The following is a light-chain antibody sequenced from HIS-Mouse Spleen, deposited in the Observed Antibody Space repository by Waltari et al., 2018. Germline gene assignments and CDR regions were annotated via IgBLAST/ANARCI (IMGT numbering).Light chain of an antibody. CDR1: KTVDTY. J-gene: IGLJ2*01. CDR3: QAWDSSTASVV. V-gene: IGLV3-1*01. Sequence: SYELIQPPSVSVSPGQTASITCSGDKTVDTYPCSYQQKPGQSPVLAIYQDSKRPSGIPERFSGSNSGNTATLTISGTQAMDEADYYCQAWDSSTASVVFGGGTKLTVL. CDR2: QDS.